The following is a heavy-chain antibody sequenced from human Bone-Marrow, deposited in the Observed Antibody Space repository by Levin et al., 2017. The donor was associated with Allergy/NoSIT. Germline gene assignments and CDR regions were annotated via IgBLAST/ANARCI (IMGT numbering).Heavy chain of an antibody. D-gene: IGHD5-18*01. J-gene: IGHJ6*02. CDR3: ARDQGYSYGYDYYYYGMDV. Sequence: LSLTCAASGFTFSDYYMSWIRQAPGKGLEWVSYISSSGSTIYYADSVKGRFTISRDNAKNSLYLQMNSLRAEDTAVYYCARDQGYSYGYDYYYYGMDVWGQGTTVTVSS. CDR2: ISSSGSTI. CDR1: GFTFSDYY. V-gene: IGHV3-11*01.